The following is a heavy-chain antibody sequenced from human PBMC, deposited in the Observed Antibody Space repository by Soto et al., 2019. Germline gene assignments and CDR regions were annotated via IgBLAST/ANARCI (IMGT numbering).Heavy chain of an antibody. Sequence: SVKVSWKASGGTFSSYAISWVRQAPGQGLEWMGGIIPIFDTANYAQKFQGRVTITADESTSTAYMELSSLRSEDTAVYYCARTPSPWIQLWLRWRHSYYGMDVRGQGNTVTVSS. V-gene: IGHV1-69*13. D-gene: IGHD5-18*01. CDR2: IIPIFDTA. CDR1: GGTFSSYA. CDR3: ARTPSPWIQLWLRWRHSYYGMDV. J-gene: IGHJ6*02.